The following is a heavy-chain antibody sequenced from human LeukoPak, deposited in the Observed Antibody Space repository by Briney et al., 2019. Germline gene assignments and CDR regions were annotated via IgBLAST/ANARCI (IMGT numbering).Heavy chain of an antibody. D-gene: IGHD2-2*01. J-gene: IGHJ5*02. CDR3: ALRTSCYGCGWFDP. V-gene: IGHV3-23*01. CDR1: GITFSSYG. Sequence: GGTLRLSCAASGITFSSYGMSWIRQAPGKGLEWVSSISHTGGSPYYADSVKGRFTISRDNSKNTLYLQMNSLRAEDTAVYYCALRTSCYGCGWFDPWGQGTLVTVSS. CDR2: ISHTGGSP.